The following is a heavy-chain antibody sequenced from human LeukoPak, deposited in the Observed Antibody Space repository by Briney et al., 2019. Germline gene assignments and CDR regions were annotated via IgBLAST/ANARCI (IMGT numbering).Heavy chain of an antibody. CDR3: AKRKRGRIAASGDHYFDY. V-gene: IGHV3-21*04. D-gene: IGHD6-25*01. CDR1: GFTFSSFS. CDR2: ISSSSTHI. J-gene: IGHJ4*02. Sequence: GGSLRLSCAASGFTFSSFSMNWVRQAPGKGLEWVSSISSSSTHIFYADSVKGRFTISRDNSKNTLYLQMNSLRAEDTAVYYCAKRKRGRIAASGDHYFDYWGQGTLVTVSS.